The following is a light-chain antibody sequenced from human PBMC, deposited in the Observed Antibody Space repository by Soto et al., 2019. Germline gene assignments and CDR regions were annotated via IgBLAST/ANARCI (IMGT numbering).Light chain of an antibody. CDR2: GAS. V-gene: IGKV3-20*01. Sequence: EIVLTQSPATLSLSPGERGTLSCRASESVSSSYLAWYQQKPGQAPRLLIYGASSRATGIPDRFSGSGSGTDFTLTISRLEPEDFAVYYCQQYAGSRTFGQGTKVDIK. J-gene: IGKJ1*01. CDR1: ESVSSSY. CDR3: QQYAGSRT.